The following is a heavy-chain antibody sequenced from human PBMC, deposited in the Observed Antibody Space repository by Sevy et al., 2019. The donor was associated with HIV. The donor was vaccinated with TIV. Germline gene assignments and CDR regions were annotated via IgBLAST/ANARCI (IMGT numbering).Heavy chain of an antibody. D-gene: IGHD7-27*01. J-gene: IGHJ4*02. CDR3: VKDPLISLGADLFDY. CDR1: GFTFNSHG. Sequence: GGSLRRSCATSGFTFNSHGMHWVRQAPGKGLEWVSFIQYDGGNKNYADSVKGRFTISRDNSKNTLYLQLSSLRTEDTALYYCVKDPLISLGADLFDYWGQGTLVIVSS. V-gene: IGHV3-30*02. CDR2: IQYDGGNK.